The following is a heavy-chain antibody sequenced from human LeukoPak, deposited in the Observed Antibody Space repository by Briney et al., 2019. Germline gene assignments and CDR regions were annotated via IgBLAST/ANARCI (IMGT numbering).Heavy chain of an antibody. CDR2: INGNGDIT. CDR1: GLTFNTYA. Sequence: GGSLRLSCAASGLTFNTYAMSWVRQAPGKGLEWLSSINGNGDITKYADSVEGRFTISRDNSKNTLFLQMSSLRVEDMGVYYCAKKSGDHAHRPFDNWGQGTLVTVSS. D-gene: IGHD2-21*01. J-gene: IGHJ4*02. CDR3: AKKSGDHAHRPFDN. V-gene: IGHV3-23*01.